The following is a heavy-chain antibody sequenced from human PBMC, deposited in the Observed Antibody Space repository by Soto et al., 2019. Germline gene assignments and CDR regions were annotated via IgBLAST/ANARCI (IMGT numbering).Heavy chain of an antibody. Sequence: SETLSLTCTVSGGSISSYYWSWIRQPPGKGLEWIGYIYEGGSTGYNPSLESRVTISLDTSTNQLSLKLRSVTAADTAVYYRVRQGIGAQHGLVDVWGQGATVTVSS. V-gene: IGHV4-59*08. CDR2: IYEGGST. J-gene: IGHJ6*02. D-gene: IGHD3-10*01. CDR1: GGSISSYY. CDR3: VRQGIGAQHGLVDV.